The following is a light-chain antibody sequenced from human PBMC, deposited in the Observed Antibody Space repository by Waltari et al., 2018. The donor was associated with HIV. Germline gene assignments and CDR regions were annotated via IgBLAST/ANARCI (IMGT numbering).Light chain of an antibody. CDR1: ERVYTY. CDR3: QQSYSTVLFT. Sequence: IHLTQFPSSLSASVLDRVNISCRASERVYTYLHWYQQKPGKVPKILIHGASRLQNGVTQRFSGGGYGTEFTLTIDNLRPEDFATYFCQQSYSTVLFTFGQGT. CDR2: GAS. V-gene: IGKV1-39*01. J-gene: IGKJ1*01.